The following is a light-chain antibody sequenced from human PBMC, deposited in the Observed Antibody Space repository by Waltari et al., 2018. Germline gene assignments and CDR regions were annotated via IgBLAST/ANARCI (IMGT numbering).Light chain of an antibody. Sequence: QSVLTPPPPASGTPGQRVTISCSGSSSNIGKNTVHWYQQLPGTAPKLLIYSNNNRPSGVPDRFSGSKSGTSASLAISGLQSDDEASYYCAAWDDSLHVRLFGGGTKLTVL. CDR2: SNN. J-gene: IGLJ3*02. CDR3: AAWDDSLHVRL. CDR1: SSNIGKNT. V-gene: IGLV1-44*01.